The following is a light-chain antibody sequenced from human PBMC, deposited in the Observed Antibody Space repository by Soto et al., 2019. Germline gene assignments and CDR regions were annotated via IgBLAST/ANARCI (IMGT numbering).Light chain of an antibody. V-gene: IGKV3-11*01. CDR3: QQRSNWPRA. J-gene: IGKJ1*01. CDR2: DAS. Sequence: EIVLTQSPGTLSLSPRERATLSCRASQTVRNNLAWYQHKPGQAPRLLIYDASNRATGIPARFSGSGSGTDFTLTISSLEPEDFAVYYCQQRSNWPRAFGQGTKVDIK. CDR1: QTVRNN.